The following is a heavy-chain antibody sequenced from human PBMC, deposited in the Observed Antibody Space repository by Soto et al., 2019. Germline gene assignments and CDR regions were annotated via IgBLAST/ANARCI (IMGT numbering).Heavy chain of an antibody. D-gene: IGHD2-15*01. CDR1: GGSINSNNYY. V-gene: IGHV4-39*02. CDR2: IYYDGST. CDR3: AKVVVAATRHTDFDS. Sequence: PSETLSLTCTVSGGSINSNNYYWAWIRQPQGKGLAWIASIYYDGSTYYNPSLKSRVSIPVDTSKNHFSLKLSSSTAADTAVYYCAKVVVAATRHTDFDSWGQGNLVTVYS. J-gene: IGHJ4*02.